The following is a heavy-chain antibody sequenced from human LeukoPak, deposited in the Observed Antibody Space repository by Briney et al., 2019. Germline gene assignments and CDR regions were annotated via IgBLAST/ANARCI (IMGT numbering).Heavy chain of an antibody. J-gene: IGHJ4*02. CDR3: ARSVRFLEGGLLY. V-gene: IGHV3-30*04. CDR2: ISYDGSNK. Sequence: GGSLRLSCAASGFTFSVYTMHWVRQAPGKGLEWVAIISYDGSNKYYADSVEGRFTISRDNSKNTLYLQMNSLRAEDTAAYYCARSVRFLEGGLLYWGQGTLVTVSS. D-gene: IGHD3-3*01. CDR1: GFTFSVYT.